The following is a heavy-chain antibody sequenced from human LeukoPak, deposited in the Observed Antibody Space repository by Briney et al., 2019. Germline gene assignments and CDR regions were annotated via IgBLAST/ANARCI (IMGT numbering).Heavy chain of an antibody. CDR1: GGSFSGYY. D-gene: IGHD2-15*01. J-gene: IGHJ6*02. Sequence: SETLSLTCAVYGGSFSGYYWSWIRQPPGKGLEWIGEINHSGSTNYNPSLKSRVTISVDTSKNQFSLKLSSVTAADTAVYYCARETRYCSGGSCYSGMDVWGQGTTVTVSS. CDR2: INHSGST. V-gene: IGHV4-34*01. CDR3: ARETRYCSGGSCYSGMDV.